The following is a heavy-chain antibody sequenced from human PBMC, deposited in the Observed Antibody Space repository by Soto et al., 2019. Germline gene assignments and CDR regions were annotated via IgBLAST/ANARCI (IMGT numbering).Heavy chain of an antibody. CDR3: ASEIMPLTNDWYFAL. Sequence: QVQLQESGPGLVKPSETLSLTCTVSGGSISGGVHSWSWIRQPPGKGLEWIGHIFDSGSTYYNPSLKSRLTISVDTSKNQFSLRLSSVTAADTAVYYCASEIMPLTNDWYFALWGRGTLVTVSS. J-gene: IGHJ2*01. CDR1: GGSISGGVHS. V-gene: IGHV4-30-4*01. D-gene: IGHD2-8*01. CDR2: IFDSGST.